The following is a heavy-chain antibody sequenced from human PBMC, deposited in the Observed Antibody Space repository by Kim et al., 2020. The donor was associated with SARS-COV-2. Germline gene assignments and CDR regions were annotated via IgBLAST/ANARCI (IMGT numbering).Heavy chain of an antibody. CDR2: INHSGST. Sequence: SETLSLTCAVYGGSFSGYYWSWIRQPPGKGLEWIGEINHSGSTNYNPSLKSRVTISVDTSKNQFSLKLSSVTAADTAVYYCARDSVLRIAAAGTIRYGMDVWGQGTTVTVSS. CDR3: ARDSVLRIAAAGTIRYGMDV. J-gene: IGHJ6*02. D-gene: IGHD6-13*01. V-gene: IGHV4-34*01. CDR1: GGSFSGYY.